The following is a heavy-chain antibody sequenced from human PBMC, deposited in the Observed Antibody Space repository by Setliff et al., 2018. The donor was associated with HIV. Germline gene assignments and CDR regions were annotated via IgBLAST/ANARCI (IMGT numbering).Heavy chain of an antibody. CDR2: TKYDGSES. CDR3: ARAYNVYDYRFDSSGYDY. Sequence: LSLTCAVSGDSISSSKWWSWVRQVPGKGLEWVSNTKYDGSESYYVDSVKGRFIASTDNAKNSLFLQMNSLKAEDTAVYYCARAYNVYDYRFDSSGYDYWGQGTLVTVSS. D-gene: IGHD3-22*01. CDR1: GDSISSSKW. J-gene: IGHJ4*02. V-gene: IGHV3-7*03.